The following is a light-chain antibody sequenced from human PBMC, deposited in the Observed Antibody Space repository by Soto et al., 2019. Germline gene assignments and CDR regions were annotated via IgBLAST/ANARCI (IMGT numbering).Light chain of an antibody. Sequence: QSALTQPPSASGSPGQSVTISCTGTSSDVGGYKYVSWYQQHPGKAPKLLIYEVSKRPSGVPDRFSGSKSGNTASLTVSGLQAADEAHYYCSSYAGSYNWVFGGGTKVTVL. V-gene: IGLV2-8*01. CDR2: EVS. J-gene: IGLJ3*02. CDR3: SSYAGSYNWV. CDR1: SSDVGGYKY.